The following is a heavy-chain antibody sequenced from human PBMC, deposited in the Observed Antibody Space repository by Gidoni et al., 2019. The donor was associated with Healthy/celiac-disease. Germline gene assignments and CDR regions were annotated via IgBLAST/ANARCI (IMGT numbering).Heavy chain of an antibody. CDR1: GFTFSSYV. V-gene: IGHV3-33*01. CDR3: ARDHYYDSSGYYPVGNGFDY. J-gene: IGHJ4*02. CDR2: IWYDGSNK. D-gene: IGHD3-22*01. Sequence: QVQLVESGGGVVQPGRSLRLYCAALGFTFSSYVMHWVRQAPGKGLEWVAVIWYDGSNKYYADSVKGRFTISRDNSKNTLYLQMNSLRAEDTAVYYCARDHYYDSSGYYPVGNGFDYWGQGTLVTVSS.